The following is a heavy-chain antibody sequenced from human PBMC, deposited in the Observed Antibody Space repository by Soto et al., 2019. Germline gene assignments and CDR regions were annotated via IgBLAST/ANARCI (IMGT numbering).Heavy chain of an antibody. V-gene: IGHV1-8*01. CDR2: MNPNTGNS. CDR3: ARRAETNGWNGFGSDKYYFDF. D-gene: IGHD1-1*01. J-gene: IGHJ4*02. CDR1: GYTFTSYH. Sequence: GASVQVSCKASGYTFTSYHIYWVRQATGQGLEWMGWMNPNTGNSGYAQKFQGRVTVTSDTSINTVHMELSSLRSEDTAVYYCARRAETNGWNGFGSDKYYFDFWGQGTLVTVSS.